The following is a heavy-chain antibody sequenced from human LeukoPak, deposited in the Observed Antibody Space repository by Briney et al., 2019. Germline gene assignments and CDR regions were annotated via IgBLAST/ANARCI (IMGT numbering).Heavy chain of an antibody. CDR2: IYYSGST. Sequence: SETLSLTCTVSGGSISSSSYYWGWIRQPPGKGLEWIGSIYYSGSTYYNPSLKSRVTISVDTSKNRFSLKLSSVTAADTAVYYCARRVRGVPYYMDVWGKGTTVTVSS. CDR1: GGSISSSSYY. V-gene: IGHV4-39*01. J-gene: IGHJ6*03. CDR3: ARRVRGVPYYMDV. D-gene: IGHD3-10*01.